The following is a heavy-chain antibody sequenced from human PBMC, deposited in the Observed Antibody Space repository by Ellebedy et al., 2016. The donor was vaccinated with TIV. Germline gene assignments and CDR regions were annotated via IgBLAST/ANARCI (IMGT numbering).Heavy chain of an antibody. V-gene: IGHV3-23*01. CDR3: AKGLLGGSGSTFDL. J-gene: IGHJ4*02. Sequence: GESLKISXAASGFTFSNSAMSWVRQAPGKRLEWLSAISSSDDSTYYADSVKGRFTISRDNSKNTVSLQMSSLRAEDTAVYFCAKGLLGGSGSTFDLWGQGTLVTVSS. D-gene: IGHD5-12*01. CDR1: GFTFSNSA. CDR2: ISSSDDST.